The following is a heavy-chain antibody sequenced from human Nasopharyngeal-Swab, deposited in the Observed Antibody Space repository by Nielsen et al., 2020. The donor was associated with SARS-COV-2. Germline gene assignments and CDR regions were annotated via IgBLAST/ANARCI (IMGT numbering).Heavy chain of an antibody. V-gene: IGHV3-73*01. D-gene: IGHD3-22*01. CDR3: ARDQAYYDSSGLDY. Sequence: GESLKISCAASGFTFSGSAMHWVRQASGKGLEWVGRIRSKANSYATAYAASVKGRFTISRDDSKNTAYLQMNSLRAEDTAVYYCARDQAYYDSSGLDYWGQGTLVTVSS. CDR1: GFTFSGSA. J-gene: IGHJ4*02. CDR2: IRSKANSYAT.